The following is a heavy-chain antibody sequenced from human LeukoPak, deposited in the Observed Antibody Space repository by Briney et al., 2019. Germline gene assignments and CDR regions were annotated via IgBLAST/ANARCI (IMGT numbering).Heavy chain of an antibody. CDR3: ARDLYSSSWFSHNYGMDV. CDR1: GFTFSSYA. D-gene: IGHD6-13*01. J-gene: IGHJ6*02. Sequence: GGSLRLSCAASGFTFSSYAMHWVRQAPGKGLEWVAVISYDGSNKYYADSVKGRFTISRDNSKNTLYLQMNSLRAEDTAVYYCARDLYSSSWFSHNYGMDVWGQGTTVTVSS. CDR2: ISYDGSNK. V-gene: IGHV3-30-3*01.